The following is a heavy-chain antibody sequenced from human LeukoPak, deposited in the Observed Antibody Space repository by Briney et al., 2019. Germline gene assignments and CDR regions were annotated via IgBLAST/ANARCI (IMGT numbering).Heavy chain of an antibody. D-gene: IGHD4-17*01. V-gene: IGHV4-30-4*01. CDR3: ASRPYGDYENWFDP. Sequence: SETLSLTCTVSGGSISSGDYYWSWIRQPPGKGLEWIGYIYYSGSTYYNPSLKSRVTISVDTSKNQFSLKLSSVTAADTAVYYCASRPYGDYENWFDPWGQGTLVTVSS. CDR2: IYYSGST. CDR1: GGSISSGDYY. J-gene: IGHJ5*02.